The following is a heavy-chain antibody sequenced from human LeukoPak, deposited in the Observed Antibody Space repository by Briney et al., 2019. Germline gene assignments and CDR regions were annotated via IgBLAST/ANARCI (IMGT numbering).Heavy chain of an antibody. CDR2: IRSKANSYAT. J-gene: IGHJ4*02. Sequence: GGSLRLSCEASGFTFTGSAMHWVRQPSGKGLDWVGRIRSKANSYATAYAASVKGRFTISRDDSKNTAYLQMNSLRADDTAVYYCAKDPTHFRVWDDYDTNILSHWGQGTLVTVSS. D-gene: IGHD4/OR15-4a*01. CDR1: GFTFTGSA. V-gene: IGHV3-73*01. CDR3: AKDPTHFRVWDDYDTNILSH.